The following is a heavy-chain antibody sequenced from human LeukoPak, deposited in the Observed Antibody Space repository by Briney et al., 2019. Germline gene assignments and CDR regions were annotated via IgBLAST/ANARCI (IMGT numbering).Heavy chain of an antibody. D-gene: IGHD1-7*01. J-gene: IGHJ6*03. CDR3: ARSPNWNYKQGDYYYYMDV. V-gene: IGHV1-69*05. CDR1: GGTFSSYA. Sequence: SVKVSCKASGGTFSSYAISWVRQAPGQGLEWMGGIIPIFGTANYAQKFQGRVTITTDESTSTAYMELSSLRSEDTAVYYCARSPNWNYKQGDYYYYMDVWGKGTTVTVSS. CDR2: IIPIFGTA.